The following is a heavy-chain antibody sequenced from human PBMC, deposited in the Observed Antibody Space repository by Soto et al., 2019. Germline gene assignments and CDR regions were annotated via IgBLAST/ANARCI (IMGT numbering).Heavy chain of an antibody. CDR2: ISSRRSTI. Sequence: EVQLVESGGGLVQPGGSLRLSCAASGFTFSSYSMNWVRQAPGKGLEWVSYISSRRSTIYYADSVTGRFTISIDKPMNSPFQQMNSRGDEETAVYYCARDGGNLSWFDPWGQGTLVTVSS. J-gene: IGHJ5*02. V-gene: IGHV3-48*02. CDR3: ARDGGNLSWFDP. CDR1: GFTFSSYS. D-gene: IGHD3-3*01.